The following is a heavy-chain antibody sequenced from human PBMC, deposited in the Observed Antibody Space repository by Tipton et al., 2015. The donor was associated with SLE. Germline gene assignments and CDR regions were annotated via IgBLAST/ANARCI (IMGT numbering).Heavy chain of an antibody. CDR1: GGTFSSYT. J-gene: IGHJ4*02. V-gene: IGHV1-46*01. Sequence: QVQLVQSGAEVKKPGSSVKVSCKASGGTFSSYTISWVRQAPGQGLEWMGIINPSGGSTSYAQKFQGRVTMTRDTSTSTVYMELSSLRSEDTAVYYCARVGIAAAFYYWGQGTLVTVSS. CDR2: INPSGGST. D-gene: IGHD6-13*01. CDR3: ARVGIAAAFYY.